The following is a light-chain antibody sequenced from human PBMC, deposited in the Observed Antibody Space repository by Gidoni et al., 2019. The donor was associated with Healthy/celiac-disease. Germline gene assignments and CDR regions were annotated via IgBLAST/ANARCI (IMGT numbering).Light chain of an antibody. CDR1: SSDVGDYNY. J-gene: IGLJ2*01. Sequence: QSALTQPPSASGSPGPSVTLSCTGTSSDVGDYNYVSWYQQHPGKAPKLIIYEVSKRPSGVPDRFSGSKSGNTASLTVSGLQAEDEADYYCSSYAGSNNLVFGGGTKLTVL. CDR2: EVS. V-gene: IGLV2-8*01. CDR3: SSYAGSNNLV.